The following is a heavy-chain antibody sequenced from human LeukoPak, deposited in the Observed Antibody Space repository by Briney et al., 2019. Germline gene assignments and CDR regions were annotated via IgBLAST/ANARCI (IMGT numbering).Heavy chain of an antibody. CDR3: ATGTMTTGGSGSFFDY. V-gene: IGHV4-39*01. CDR2: IYYSGST. D-gene: IGHD4-17*01. J-gene: IGHJ4*02. CDR1: SGSISSSSPY. Sequence: SETLSLTCSVSSGSISSSSPYWGWIRQPPGKGLEWIGSIYYSGSTYYNPSLKSRDIISVDTPKNQFSLKLSSVTAADTAVYYCATGTMTTGGSGSFFDYWGQGTLVTVSS.